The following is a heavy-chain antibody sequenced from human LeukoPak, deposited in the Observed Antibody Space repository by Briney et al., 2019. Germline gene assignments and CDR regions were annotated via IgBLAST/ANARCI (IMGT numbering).Heavy chain of an antibody. CDR3: ARALDTTVLLGAY. CDR1: GYTFTNYD. Sequence: ASVKVSCKTSGYTFTNYDITWVRQASGQRLEWMGWMSPYSGTTGSAQKFQGRVTMTRNTSISTAYLEMSSLTSEDTAVYYCARALDTTVLLGAYWGQGTLVTVSS. J-gene: IGHJ4*02. CDR2: MSPYSGTT. V-gene: IGHV1-8*02. D-gene: IGHD1-1*01.